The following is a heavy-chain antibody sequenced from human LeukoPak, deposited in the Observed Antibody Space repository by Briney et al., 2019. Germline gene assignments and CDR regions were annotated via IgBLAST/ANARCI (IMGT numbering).Heavy chain of an antibody. Sequence: AETLSLTCAVSGYSISNGYHWGWIRQPPGKGLEWIGSIYRSGSTYYNPSLKRRVTISVDTPKNHFSLRLSSVTAADTAVYYCARVNWICDYWGQGTLVTVSS. D-gene: IGHD1-20*01. CDR2: IYRSGST. CDR1: GYSISNGYH. V-gene: IGHV4-38-2*01. J-gene: IGHJ4*02. CDR3: ARVNWICDY.